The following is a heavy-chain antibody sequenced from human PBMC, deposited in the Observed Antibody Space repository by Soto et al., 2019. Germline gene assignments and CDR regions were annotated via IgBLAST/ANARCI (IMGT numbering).Heavy chain of an antibody. CDR1: GFTFSIYW. J-gene: IGHJ4*02. CDR2: INDDGSHT. V-gene: IGHV3-74*01. CDR3: TRGPRSTSTGTGAF. D-gene: IGHD1-1*01. Sequence: PGGSLRLSCAASGFTFSIYWMHWVRQVPGKGPEWVSRINDDGSHTNYADSVKGRFTISRDNAKNTLYLQMNDLRAEDTAVYYCTRGPRSTSTGTGAFWGQGTLVTVSS.